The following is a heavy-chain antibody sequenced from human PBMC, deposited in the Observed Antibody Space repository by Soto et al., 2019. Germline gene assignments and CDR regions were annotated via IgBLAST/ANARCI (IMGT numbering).Heavy chain of an antibody. CDR3: AKNGLSNSPSAIDS. V-gene: IGHV3-23*01. D-gene: IGHD1-1*01. CDR2: ISGNGRNT. CDR1: GFSFSNSG. Sequence: EVQLLESGGGLAQPGWSLRLSCVTSGFSFSNSGMSWVRQAPGKGLDWVSGISGNGRNTYYTDSVKGRFLVSRDNSGNTLFLQMNSLRAEDTAIYFCAKNGLSNSPSAIDSWGQGTLVTVSS. J-gene: IGHJ4*02.